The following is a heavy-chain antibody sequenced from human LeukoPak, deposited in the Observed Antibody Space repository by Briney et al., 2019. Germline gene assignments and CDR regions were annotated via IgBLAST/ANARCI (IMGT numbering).Heavy chain of an antibody. CDR2: IRYDGSNK. J-gene: IGHJ4*02. D-gene: IGHD1-26*01. Sequence: PGVSLRLSCAASGFTFSSYGMHWVRHAPGKGLEWVAFIRYDGSNKYYADSVKGRFTISRDNSKNTLYLQMNSLRAEDTAVYYCAKDRGELRGGYYFDYWGQGTLVTVSS. V-gene: IGHV3-30*02. CDR1: GFTFSSYG. CDR3: AKDRGELRGGYYFDY.